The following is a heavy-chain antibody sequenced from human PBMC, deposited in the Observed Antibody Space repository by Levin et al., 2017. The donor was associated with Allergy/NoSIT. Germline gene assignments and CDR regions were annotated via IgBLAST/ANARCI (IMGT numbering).Heavy chain of an antibody. D-gene: IGHD2-15*01. Sequence: ASVKVSCKASGYTFTSYYMHWVRQAPGQGLEWMGIINPSGGSTSYAQKFQGRVTMTRDTSTSTVYMELSSLRSEDTAVYYCARTCSGGSCPNDAFDIWGQGTMVTVSS. J-gene: IGHJ3*02. CDR3: ARTCSGGSCPNDAFDI. CDR1: GYTFTSYY. V-gene: IGHV1-46*01. CDR2: INPSGGST.